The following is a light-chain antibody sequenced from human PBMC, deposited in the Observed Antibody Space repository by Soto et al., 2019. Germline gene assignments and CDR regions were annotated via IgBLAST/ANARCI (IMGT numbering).Light chain of an antibody. J-gene: IGKJ1*01. V-gene: IGKV3-15*01. CDR3: QQYNDWPLT. CDR2: GAF. CDR1: QSVRSN. Sequence: EIVMTQSPVTLSVSPGEGATLSSRASQSVRSNLAWYQQKPGQAPSLLIYGAFTRATGIPTRFSGTGSGTEFTLTISSLQSEDFALYYCQQYNDWPLTFGQGTKVDNK.